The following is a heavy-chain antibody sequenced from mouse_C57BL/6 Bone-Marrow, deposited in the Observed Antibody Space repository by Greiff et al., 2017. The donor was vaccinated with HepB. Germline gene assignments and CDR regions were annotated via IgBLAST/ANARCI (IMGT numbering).Heavy chain of an antibody. J-gene: IGHJ3*01. CDR3: ARPLYDYESWFAY. CDR2: ISNLAYSI. CDR1: GFTFSDYG. V-gene: IGHV5-15*01. D-gene: IGHD2-4*01. Sequence: EVMLVESGGGLVQPGGSLKLSCAASGFTFSDYGMAWVRQAPRKGPEWVAFISNLAYSIYYADTVTGRFTISRENAKNTLYLEMSSLRSEDTAMYYCARPLYDYESWFAYWGQGTLVTVSA.